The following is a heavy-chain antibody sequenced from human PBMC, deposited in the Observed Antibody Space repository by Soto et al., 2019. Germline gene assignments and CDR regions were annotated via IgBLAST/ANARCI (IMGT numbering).Heavy chain of an antibody. CDR2: IYYSGST. CDR1: GGSISSYY. J-gene: IGHJ5*02. CDR3: ARGPTTEKVDP. Sequence: SETLSLTCTVTGGSISSYYWSCIRQPPGKGLEWIGYIYYSGSTNYNPSLKSRVTISVDTSKNQFSLKLSSVTAADTAVYYCARGPTTEKVDPWGQGILVTVS. V-gene: IGHV4-59*01.